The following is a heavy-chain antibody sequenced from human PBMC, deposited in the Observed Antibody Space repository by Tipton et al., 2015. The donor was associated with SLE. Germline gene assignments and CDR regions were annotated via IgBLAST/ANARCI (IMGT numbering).Heavy chain of an antibody. D-gene: IGHD5-18*01. CDR2: INSDGSNT. CDR1: GFTFSSYW. J-gene: IGHJ4*02. CDR3: ARSLRSYGRFAF. V-gene: IGHV3-74*01. Sequence: SLRLSCAASGFTFSSYWMHWVRQAPGKGLVWVSRINSDGSNTAYADSVKGRFTISRDNAKNTLYLQMNSLRDEDTSVYYCARSLRSYGRFAFWGQGTLVPVSS.